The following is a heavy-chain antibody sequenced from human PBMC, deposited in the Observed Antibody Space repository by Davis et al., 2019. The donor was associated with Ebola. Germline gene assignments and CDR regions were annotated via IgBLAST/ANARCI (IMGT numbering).Heavy chain of an antibody. J-gene: IGHJ6*04. Sequence: GESLKISCAASGFTFSSYDMHWVRQAPGKGLEWVSAIGTAGDTYYPGSVKGRFTISRENAKNSLYLQMNSLRAGDTAVYYCARVRGDYYYGMDVWGKGTTVTVSS. D-gene: IGHD3-10*01. CDR2: IGTAGDT. CDR1: GFTFSSYD. V-gene: IGHV3-13*01. CDR3: ARVRGDYYYGMDV.